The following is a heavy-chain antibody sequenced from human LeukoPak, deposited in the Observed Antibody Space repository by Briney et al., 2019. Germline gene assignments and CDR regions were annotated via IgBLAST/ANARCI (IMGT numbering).Heavy chain of an antibody. V-gene: IGHV1-2*02. D-gene: IGHD6-19*01. J-gene: IGHJ5*02. CDR3: ARQWLVSPVGFDP. CDR2: INPNSGGT. CDR1: GYTFTGYY. Sequence: GASVKVSCKASGYTFTGYYMHWVRQAPGQGLEWMGWINPNSGGTNHAQKFQGRVTMTRDTSISTAYMELSRLRSDDTVVYYCARQWLVSPVGFDPWGQGTLVTVSS.